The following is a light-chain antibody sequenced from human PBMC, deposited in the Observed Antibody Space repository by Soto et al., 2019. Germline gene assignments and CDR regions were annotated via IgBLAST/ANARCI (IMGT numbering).Light chain of an antibody. Sequence: EIVLTQSPVTLSFSPVERSTLSFRASQTVSRMYLSWFQQKPGQAPRLLIYGTSTRATGIPVRFSGSGSGTDFTLTISRLEPDDFATYYCQQYNSYWTFGQGTKVDIK. V-gene: IGKV3D-7*01. J-gene: IGKJ1*01. CDR2: GTS. CDR1: QTVSRMY. CDR3: QQYNSYWT.